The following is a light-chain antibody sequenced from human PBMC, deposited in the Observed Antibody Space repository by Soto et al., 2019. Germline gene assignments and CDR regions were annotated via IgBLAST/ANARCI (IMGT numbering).Light chain of an antibody. CDR2: DTS. J-gene: IGKJ4*02. CDR3: QHYVTWPLP. V-gene: IGKV3-15*01. CDR1: QGIGDT. Sequence: EIVLTQSPGTLSLAPGEIATPSCRAGQGIGDTLAWYQQKPGQTPRLLIYDTSIRATGVPARFSGSRSGAEFTLTISSLQSEDFAVYYCQHYVTWPLPFGGGTKVDIK.